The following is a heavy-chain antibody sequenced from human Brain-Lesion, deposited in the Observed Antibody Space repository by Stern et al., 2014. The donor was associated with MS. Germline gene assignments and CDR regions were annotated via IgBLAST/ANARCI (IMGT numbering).Heavy chain of an antibody. J-gene: IGHJ4*02. CDR3: ATLSPGAGGNYYRHFDY. D-gene: IGHD1-26*01. V-gene: IGHV1-24*01. Sequence: QMQLVQSGAEVKKPGASVKVSCKVSGYTLTELSMHWVRQAPRKGLEWMGGFDPEDGETIYAQKFQGRVTMTEDTSTDTAYMELSSLRSEDPAVYYCATLSPGAGGNYYRHFDYWGQGTLVTVSS. CDR1: GYTLTELS. CDR2: FDPEDGET.